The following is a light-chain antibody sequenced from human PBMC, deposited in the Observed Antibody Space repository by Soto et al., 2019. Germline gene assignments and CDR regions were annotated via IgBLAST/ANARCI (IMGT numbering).Light chain of an antibody. Sequence: DIQMTQSPSSLSASLGHSVTITCRAGQGIANYLAWYQHKPGKVPNLLIYAASTLQSGVPSRFSGGGSGTDGTLTISSLQTEDVATYYCQKYNSATRTFGQGTKVDIK. CDR1: QGIANY. CDR3: QKYNSATRT. J-gene: IGKJ1*01. CDR2: AAS. V-gene: IGKV1-27*01.